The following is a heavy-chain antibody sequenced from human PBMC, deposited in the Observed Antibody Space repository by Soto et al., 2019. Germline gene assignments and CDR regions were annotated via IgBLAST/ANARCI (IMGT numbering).Heavy chain of an antibody. CDR2: IYPGDSDT. D-gene: IGHD3-10*01. V-gene: IGHV5-51*01. J-gene: IGHJ4*02. CDR3: ARQHITMVRGASYYFDY. Sequence: GESLKISCKGSGYSFTSYWIGWVRQMPGKGLEWMGIIYPGDSDTRYSPSFQGQVTISADKSISTAYLQWSSLKASDTAMYYCARQHITMVRGASYYFDYWGQGTLVTVSS. CDR1: GYSFTSYW.